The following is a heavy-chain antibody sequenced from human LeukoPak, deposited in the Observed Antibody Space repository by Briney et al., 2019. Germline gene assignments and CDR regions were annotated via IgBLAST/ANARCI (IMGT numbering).Heavy chain of an antibody. J-gene: IGHJ4*02. V-gene: IGHV1-2*06. Sequence: ASVKVSCEASVDTFTGYYMYCGREAPGQGLEWMGRIKPNRGGTNYAQKVRGRGTMTRDTSIRTAYMGLSRLRSDDTAVYYCARGTYYYDSRGYYPLEYWGQGTLVTVSS. CDR2: IKPNRGGT. CDR1: VDTFTGYY. D-gene: IGHD3-22*01. CDR3: ARGTYYYDSRGYYPLEY.